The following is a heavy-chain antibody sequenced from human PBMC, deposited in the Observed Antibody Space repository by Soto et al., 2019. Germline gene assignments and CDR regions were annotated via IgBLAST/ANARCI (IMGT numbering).Heavy chain of an antibody. J-gene: IGHJ6*02. Sequence: ASVKVSCKVSAYRLTELSINWVRQGPRKGLEWMGGFAPGDGKTTYAQKFQGRVTITADKSTSTAYMELSSLRSEDTAVYYCARDDTIFGVVGYGMDVWGQGTTVTVSS. CDR2: FAPGDGKT. CDR1: AYRLTELS. CDR3: ARDDTIFGVVGYGMDV. D-gene: IGHD3-3*01. V-gene: IGHV1-24*01.